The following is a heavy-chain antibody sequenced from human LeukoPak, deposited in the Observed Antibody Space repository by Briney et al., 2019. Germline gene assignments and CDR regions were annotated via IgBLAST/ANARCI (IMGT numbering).Heavy chain of an antibody. D-gene: IGHD3-22*01. Sequence: ASVKVSCKASGYTFTGYYMHWVRQAPGQGLEWMGWINPNSGGTNYAQKFQGRVTMSRDTSISTAYMELSRLRSDDTAVYYCARWHYDSSGYYYYYYYMDVWGKGTTVTISS. V-gene: IGHV1-2*02. CDR1: GYTFTGYY. J-gene: IGHJ6*03. CDR3: ARWHYDSSGYYYYYYYMDV. CDR2: INPNSGGT.